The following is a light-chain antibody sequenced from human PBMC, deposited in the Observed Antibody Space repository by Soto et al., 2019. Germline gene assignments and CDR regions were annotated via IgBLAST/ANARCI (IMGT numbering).Light chain of an antibody. CDR1: QSVSSY. CDR3: QQRGT. J-gene: IGKJ4*01. V-gene: IGKV3-11*01. CDR2: DIS. Sequence: ILFTQSPATLYLSPGERATLSCRASQSVSSYLAWYQQQPGQAPRLLIYDISNRATGIPARFSGRGSGTNFTLTISSLEDEDFAVYYCQQRGTFGGGTQVDI.